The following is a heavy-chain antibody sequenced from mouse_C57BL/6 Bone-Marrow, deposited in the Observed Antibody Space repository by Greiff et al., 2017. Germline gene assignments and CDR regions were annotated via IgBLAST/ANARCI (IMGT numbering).Heavy chain of an antibody. Sequence: QVQLQQPGAELVRPGSSVKLSCKASGYTFTSYWMDWVKQRPGQGLEWIGNIYPSDSENHYNQKFKDKATLTVDKSSSTAYMQLSSLTSEDSAVYYCARSVYDGNYYAMDYWGQGTSVTVSS. J-gene: IGHJ4*01. CDR3: ARSVYDGNYYAMDY. D-gene: IGHD2-3*01. CDR1: GYTFTSYW. CDR2: IYPSDSEN. V-gene: IGHV1-61*01.